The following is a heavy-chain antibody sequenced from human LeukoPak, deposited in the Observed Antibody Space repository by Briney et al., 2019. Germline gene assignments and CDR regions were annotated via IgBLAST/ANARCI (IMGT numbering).Heavy chain of an antibody. CDR1: GGSISSSSYY. Sequence: SETLSLTCTVSGGSISSSSYYWGWIRQPPGKGLEWIGSIYYSGSTYYNPSLKSRVTISVDTSKNQFSLKLSSVTAADTAVYYCARGGAVVPAATDLNWFDPWGQGTLVTVSS. V-gene: IGHV4-39*07. CDR2: IYYSGST. CDR3: ARGGAVVPAATDLNWFDP. J-gene: IGHJ5*02. D-gene: IGHD2-2*01.